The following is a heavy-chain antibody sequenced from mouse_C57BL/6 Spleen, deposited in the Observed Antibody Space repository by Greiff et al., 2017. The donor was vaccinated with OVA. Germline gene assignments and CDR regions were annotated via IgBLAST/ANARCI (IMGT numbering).Heavy chain of an antibody. D-gene: IGHD4-1*01. CDR2: IRLKSDNYAT. Sequence: EVKVEESGGGLVQPGGSMKLSCVASGFTFSNYWMNWIRQSPEKGLEWVAQIRLKSDNYATHYAESVKGRFTISRDDSKSSLYLQMNNLRAEDTGIYFCTRTGYFDYWGQGTTLTVSS. J-gene: IGHJ2*01. CDR1: GFTFSNYW. CDR3: TRTGYFDY. V-gene: IGHV6-3*01.